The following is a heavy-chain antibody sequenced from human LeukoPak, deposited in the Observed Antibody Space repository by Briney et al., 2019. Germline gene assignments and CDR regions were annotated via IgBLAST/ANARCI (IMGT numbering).Heavy chain of an antibody. CDR1: GFTFSNAW. D-gene: IGHD1-26*01. V-gene: IGHV3-15*01. J-gene: IGHJ4*02. CDR2: IKSKTAGGTI. CDR3: TTGESMVGSSIHIRWAD. Sequence: GGSLRLSCAASGFTFSNAWMTWVRQAPGKGLEWVGRIKSKTAGGTIDYAAPVKGRFTISRDDSKNTLYLQMNSLKTEDTAVYYCTTGESMVGSSIHIRWADWGQGTLVTVSS.